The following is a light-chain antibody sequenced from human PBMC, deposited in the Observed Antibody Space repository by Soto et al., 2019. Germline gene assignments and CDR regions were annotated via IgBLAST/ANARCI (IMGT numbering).Light chain of an antibody. V-gene: IGLV1-44*01. CDR2: LNT. CDR3: EAWDGSLSAGV. J-gene: IGLJ3*02. CDR1: TSNIGAYT. Sequence: QSVLTQSPSASGTPGQRVTISCSGSTSNIGAYTVNWYQQLPGTAPTLLIYLNTKRPSGVPHRFSGSKSGTSASLAISGLQSEDEAEYYCEAWDGSLSAGVFGGGTKVTVL.